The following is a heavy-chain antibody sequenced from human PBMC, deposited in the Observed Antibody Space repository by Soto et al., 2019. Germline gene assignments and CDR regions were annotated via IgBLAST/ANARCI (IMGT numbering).Heavy chain of an antibody. CDR2: ISSSRSTI. CDR3: VRDAAAGCIYGGCWDY. Sequence: GSLRRSGAGSGFTFSSYSMKWVRQAPGKGLEWVSYISSSRSTIYYADSVKGRFTISRANAKNSLDLRMNSLRDEDTAVYYCVRDAAAGCIYGGCWDYWGQGSRVTVSS. CDR1: GFTFSSYS. J-gene: IGHJ4*02. D-gene: IGHD2-15*01. V-gene: IGHV3-48*02.